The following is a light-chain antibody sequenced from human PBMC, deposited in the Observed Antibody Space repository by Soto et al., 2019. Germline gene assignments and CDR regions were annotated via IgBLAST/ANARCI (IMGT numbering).Light chain of an antibody. J-gene: IGKJ2*01. CDR2: STS. CDR1: QGVSTSD. Sequence: VLTQSPGTLALSPGERATLSCRASQGVSTSDLAWYQHKPGQAPRRLIYSTSNKAPGIPDRFSGSGSGTDFTLSISRLEPEDFAVYYCQQYGSSPYTFGQGTKRESK. CDR3: QQYGSSPYT. V-gene: IGKV3-20*01.